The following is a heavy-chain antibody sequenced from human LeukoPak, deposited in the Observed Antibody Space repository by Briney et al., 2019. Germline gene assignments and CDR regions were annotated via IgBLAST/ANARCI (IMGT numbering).Heavy chain of an antibody. CDR2: ISSDGNTK. CDR3: ARRRIVGSTDDAFDI. Sequence: GRSLRLSCAASGFTFSSYAMHWARQAPGKGLEWAAVISSDGNTKYYADSVKGRFTISRDNSNNTLYLQMNSLRADDTAIYYCARRRIVGSTDDAFDIWGQGTMVTLSS. CDR1: GFTFSSYA. D-gene: IGHD1-26*01. V-gene: IGHV3-30-3*01. J-gene: IGHJ3*02.